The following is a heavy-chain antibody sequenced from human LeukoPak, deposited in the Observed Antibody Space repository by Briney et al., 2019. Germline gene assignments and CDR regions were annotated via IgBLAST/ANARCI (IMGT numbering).Heavy chain of an antibody. Sequence: PGGSLRLSCTGSGFTFGDYAMSWVRQAPGMGLEWMGFIRGKAYGGTTEYAASVKGRFTISRDDSKSIAYLQMNSLKAEETAVYYCTRSKAAGPGPSDYWGQGTLVTVSS. CDR1: GFTFGDYA. V-gene: IGHV3-49*04. CDR3: TRSKAAGPGPSDY. J-gene: IGHJ4*02. CDR2: IRGKAYGGTT. D-gene: IGHD6-13*01.